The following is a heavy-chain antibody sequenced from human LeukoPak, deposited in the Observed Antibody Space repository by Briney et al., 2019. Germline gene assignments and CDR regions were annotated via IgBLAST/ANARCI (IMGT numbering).Heavy chain of an antibody. CDR1: GGSISSYY. CDR3: AREVADYGGYYYYHYMDV. CDR2: IYTSGSN. V-gene: IGHV4-4*07. D-gene: IGHD4-23*01. J-gene: IGHJ6*03. Sequence: SETLSLTCAVSGGSISSYYWSWIRQPAGKGLEWIGRIYTSGSNNYNPSLKSRVTMSVDTSKNQFSLKLSSVTAADTAMYYCAREVADYGGYYYYHYMDVWGKGTTVTVSS.